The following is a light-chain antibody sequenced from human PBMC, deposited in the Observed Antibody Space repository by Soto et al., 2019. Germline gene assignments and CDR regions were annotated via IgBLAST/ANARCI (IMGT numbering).Light chain of an antibody. CDR2: GNR. V-gene: IGLV1-40*01. CDR3: QSYDSSLSASI. J-gene: IGLJ2*01. Sequence: QSVLTQPPSVSGAPGQRVTISCTGSSSNIGAGYDVHWFQQLPGTAPKLLMYGNRNRPSGVPDRFSGSKSGTSASLAITGLQAEDEADYYCQSYDSSLSASIFGGGTKLTVL. CDR1: SSNIGAGYD.